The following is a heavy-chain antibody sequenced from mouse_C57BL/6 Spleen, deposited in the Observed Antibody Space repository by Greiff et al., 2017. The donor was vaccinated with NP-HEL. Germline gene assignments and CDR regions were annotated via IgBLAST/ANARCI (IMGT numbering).Heavy chain of an antibody. CDR2: IDPSDSYT. CDR1: GYTFTSYW. CDR3: ARGALDYFDY. Sequence: VQLQQPGAELVMPGASVKLSCKASGYTFTSYWMHWVKQRPGQGLEWIGEIDPSDSYTNYNQKFKGKSTLTVDKSSSTAYMQLSSLTSEDSAVYYCARGALDYFDYWGQGTTLTVSS. D-gene: IGHD3-1*01. J-gene: IGHJ2*01. V-gene: IGHV1-69*01.